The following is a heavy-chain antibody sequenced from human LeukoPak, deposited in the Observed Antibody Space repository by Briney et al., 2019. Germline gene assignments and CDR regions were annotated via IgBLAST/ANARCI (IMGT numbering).Heavy chain of an antibody. V-gene: IGHV1-18*01. D-gene: IGHD6-19*01. CDR2: ISAYNGNT. J-gene: IGHJ4*02. CDR1: GYTFTSYG. CDR3: ARDRDYPRIRVAGNKVDY. Sequence: GASVKVSCKASGYTFTSYGISWVRQAPGQGLEWMGWISAYNGNTNYAQKLQGRVTMTTDTSTSTAYMELRSLRSDDTAVYYCARDRDYPRIRVAGNKVDYWGQGTLVTVSS.